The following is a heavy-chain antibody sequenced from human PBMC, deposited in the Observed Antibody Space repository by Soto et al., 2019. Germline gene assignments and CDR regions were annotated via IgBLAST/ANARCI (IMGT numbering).Heavy chain of an antibody. D-gene: IGHD5-12*01. V-gene: IGHV4-34*01. CDR2: INHSGST. J-gene: IGHJ3*02. CDR3: ARPRGYRKPLDAFDI. Sequence: SETLSLTCAVYGGSFSGYYWSWIRQPPGKGLEWIGEINHSGSTNYNPSLKSRVTISVDTSKNQFSLKLSSVTAADTAVYYCARPRGYRKPLDAFDIWGQGTMVTVSS. CDR1: GGSFSGYY.